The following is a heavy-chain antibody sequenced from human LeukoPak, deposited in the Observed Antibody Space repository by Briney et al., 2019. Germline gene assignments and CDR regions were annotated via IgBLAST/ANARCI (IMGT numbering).Heavy chain of an antibody. Sequence: PGGSLTLSCAASGFTFSSYSMNWARHAPGEGREWVSYISSSSSTIYYADSVKGRFTISRDNAKNSLYLQMTSLRDEETAVYYCARDLGGAIPSYFDCWGQGTLVTVSS. V-gene: IGHV3-48*02. D-gene: IGHD1-26*01. J-gene: IGHJ4*02. CDR1: GFTFSSYS. CDR3: ARDLGGAIPSYFDC. CDR2: ISSSSSTI.